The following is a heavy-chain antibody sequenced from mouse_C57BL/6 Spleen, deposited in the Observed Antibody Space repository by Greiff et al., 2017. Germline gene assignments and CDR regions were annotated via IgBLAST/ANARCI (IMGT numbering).Heavy chain of an antibody. J-gene: IGHJ1*03. CDR1: GFTFSSYA. CDR3: ARGPEDWYFDV. Sequence: EVMLVESGGGLVKPGGSLKLSCAASGFTFSSYAMSWVRQTPEKRLEWVATISDGGSYTYYPDNVKGRFTISRDNAKNNLYLQMSHLKSEDTAMYYCARGPEDWYFDVWGTGTTVTVS. CDR2: ISDGGSYT. V-gene: IGHV5-4*03.